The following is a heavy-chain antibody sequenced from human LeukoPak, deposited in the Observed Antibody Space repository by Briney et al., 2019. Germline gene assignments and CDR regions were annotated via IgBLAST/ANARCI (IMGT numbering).Heavy chain of an antibody. J-gene: IGHJ5*02. D-gene: IGHD2-2*01. V-gene: IGHV1-69*04. CDR2: IIPILGIA. CDR3: AREGRYQLLSGWFDP. Sequence: ASVKVSCKASGGTFSSYTISWVRQAPGQGLEWMGRIIPILGIANYAQKFRGRVTITADKSTSTAYMEPSSLRSEDTAVYYCAREGRYQLLSGWFDPWGQGTLVTVSS. CDR1: GGTFSSYT.